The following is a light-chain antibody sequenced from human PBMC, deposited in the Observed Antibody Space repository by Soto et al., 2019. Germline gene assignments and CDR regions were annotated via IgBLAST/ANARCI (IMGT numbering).Light chain of an antibody. V-gene: IGKV4-1*01. Sequence: DIVMTQSPDSLAVSLGERATIHCKSSQSVLYSSNNKNYLAWYQQKPGQPPKLLIYWASTRESGVPDRFSGSGSGTDFTLNISSLQYEAVAVYYCQQYYSTPWTVGQGTKVEIK. CDR1: QSVLYSSNNKNY. CDR3: QQYYSTPWT. CDR2: WAS. J-gene: IGKJ1*01.